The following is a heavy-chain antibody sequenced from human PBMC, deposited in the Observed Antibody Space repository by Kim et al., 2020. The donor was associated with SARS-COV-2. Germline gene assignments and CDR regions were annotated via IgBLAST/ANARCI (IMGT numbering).Heavy chain of an antibody. CDR3: ARVGDLYSSGKDAFDI. J-gene: IGHJ3*02. D-gene: IGHD6-19*01. CDR2: IKQDGNQK. CDR1: GFTFSSYW. V-gene: IGHV3-7*01. Sequence: GGSLRLSCAASGFTFSSYWMTWVRQAPGKGLEWVANIKQDGNQKYYVDSVKGRFTISRDNAKNSLYLQMNSLRAEDTAVYYCARVGDLYSSGKDAFDIWGPETVVSVSS.